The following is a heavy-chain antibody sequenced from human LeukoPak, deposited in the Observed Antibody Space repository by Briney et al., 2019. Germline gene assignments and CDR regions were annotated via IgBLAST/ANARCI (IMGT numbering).Heavy chain of an antibody. D-gene: IGHD4-17*01. Sequence: SETLSLTCTVSGGSISSGGYYWSWIRQHPGKGLEWIGYIYYSGSTYYNPSLKSRVTISVDTSKNQFSLKLSSVTAADTAVYYCARTWYGSVTTYVSFDIWGQGTMVTVSS. CDR2: IYYSGST. CDR1: GGSISSGGYY. J-gene: IGHJ3*02. CDR3: ARTWYGSVTTYVSFDI. V-gene: IGHV4-31*03.